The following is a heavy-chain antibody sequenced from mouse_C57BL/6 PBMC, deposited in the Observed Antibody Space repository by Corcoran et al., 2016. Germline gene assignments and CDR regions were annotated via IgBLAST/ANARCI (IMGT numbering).Heavy chain of an antibody. CDR2: INTYSGVP. D-gene: IGHD2-5*01. Sequence: QIQLVQSGPELKKPGETVKISCKASGYTFTTYGMSWVKQAPGKGLKWMGWINTYSGVPTYADDFKGRFAFSLETSASTAYLQINHLKNEDTATYFCASYSNYVFAYWGQGTLVTVSA. J-gene: IGHJ3*01. CDR1: GYTFTTYG. V-gene: IGHV9-3*01. CDR3: ASYSNYVFAY.